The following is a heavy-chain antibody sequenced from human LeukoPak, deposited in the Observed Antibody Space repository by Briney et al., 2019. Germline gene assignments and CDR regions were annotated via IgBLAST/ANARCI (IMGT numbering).Heavy chain of an antibody. V-gene: IGHV1-18*01. CDR3: ASVLQSWELPGITD. CDR2: ISAYNGNT. J-gene: IGHJ4*02. Sequence: GASVKVSCKASGYTFTSYGISWVRQAPGQGLEWMGWISAYNGNTNYAQKLQGRVTMTTDTSTSTAYMELRSLRSDDTAVYYCASVLQSWELPGITDWGQGTLVTVSS. CDR1: GYTFTSYG. D-gene: IGHD1-26*01.